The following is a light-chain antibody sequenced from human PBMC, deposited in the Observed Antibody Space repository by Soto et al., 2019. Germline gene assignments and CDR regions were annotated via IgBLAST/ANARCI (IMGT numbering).Light chain of an antibody. J-gene: IGKJ1*01. V-gene: IGKV2-28*01. CDR1: QSLLHSHGYHY. CDR3: QQYHSYYPWT. CDR2: LAS. Sequence: DIVMTQSPLSLPVTPGEPASISCRSSQSLLHSHGYHYLDWYLQKPGQSPQLLIYLASHRASGVPDRYSGSGSGTDFSLTITSLQPDDSATYYCQQYHSYYPWTFGQGTKVDIK.